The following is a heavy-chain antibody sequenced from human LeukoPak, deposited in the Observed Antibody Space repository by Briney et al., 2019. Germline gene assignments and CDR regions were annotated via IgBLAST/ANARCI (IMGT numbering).Heavy chain of an antibody. J-gene: IGHJ4*02. CDR3: ARSLDIVGAQFLTPFDY. D-gene: IGHD1-26*01. CDR2: ISYDGSNK. V-gene: IGHV3-30-3*01. CDR1: GFTFSSYA. Sequence: GGSLRLSCAASGFTFSSYAMHWVRQAPGKGLEWVAVISYDGSNKYYADSVKGRFTISRDNPKNTLYLQMNSLRAEDTAVYYCARSLDIVGAQFLTPFDYWGQGTLVTVSS.